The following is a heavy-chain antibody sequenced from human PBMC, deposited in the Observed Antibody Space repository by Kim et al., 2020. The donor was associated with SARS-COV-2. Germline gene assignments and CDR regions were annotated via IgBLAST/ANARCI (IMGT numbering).Heavy chain of an antibody. CDR1: GFTFGDYA. V-gene: IGHV3-49*04. J-gene: IGHJ4*02. CDR3: TSGWYFDY. CDR2: IRSKAYGGTT. D-gene: IGHD6-19*01. Sequence: GGSLRLSCTVSGFTFGDYAMSWVRQAPGKGLEWVGFIRSKAYGGTTEYAASVKGRFTISRDDSKSIAYLQMNSLKTEDTAVYYCTSGWYFDYWGQGTLVTVSS.